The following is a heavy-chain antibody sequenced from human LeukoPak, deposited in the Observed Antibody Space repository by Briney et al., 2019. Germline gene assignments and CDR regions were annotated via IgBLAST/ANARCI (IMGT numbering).Heavy chain of an antibody. CDR1: GITFRKYW. CDR2: ISEDGSSK. J-gene: IGHJ4*02. D-gene: IGHD2-21*01. Sequence: GGSLRLSCEVSGITFRKYWMTWVRQAPGKGLEWVASISEDGSSKWYVDSVKGRFTVSRDNAENSLHLQLNSLRVDNTAVYYCTRDYSNARDYWGQGTLVTVSS. V-gene: IGHV3-7*01. CDR3: TRDYSNARDY.